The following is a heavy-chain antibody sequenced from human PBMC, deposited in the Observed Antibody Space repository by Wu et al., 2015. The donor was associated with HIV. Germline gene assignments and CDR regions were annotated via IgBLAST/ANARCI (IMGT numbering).Heavy chain of an antibody. V-gene: IGHV4-59*01. J-gene: IGHJ4*02. Sequence: QVQLQESGPGLVKPSETLSLTCTVSGDSISNYYWSWIRQSPGKGLEWIGYIDYSGSPTYNPSLESRVTISVDTSKNQFSLKVRYMIAADTAVYYCARGGTTVTTRFDYWGQGTLVTVSS. CDR2: IDYSGSP. CDR1: GDSISNYY. CDR3: ARGGTTVTTRFDY. D-gene: IGHD4-17*01.